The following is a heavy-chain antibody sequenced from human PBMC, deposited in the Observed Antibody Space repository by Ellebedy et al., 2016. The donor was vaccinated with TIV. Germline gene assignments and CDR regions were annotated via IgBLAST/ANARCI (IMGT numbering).Heavy chain of an antibody. CDR3: AKLGCSNGICYQLDS. D-gene: IGHD2-8*01. CDR2: IKQDGSER. V-gene: IGHV3-7*03. Sequence: GGSLRLSXAASGFTFSSYWMSWVRQAPGKGLEWVANIKQDGSERYYVDSVKGRFTISRDNAKNSLYLQMDSLRTEDTALYFCAKLGCSNGICYQLDSWGQGTLVIVSS. CDR1: GFTFSSYW. J-gene: IGHJ4*02.